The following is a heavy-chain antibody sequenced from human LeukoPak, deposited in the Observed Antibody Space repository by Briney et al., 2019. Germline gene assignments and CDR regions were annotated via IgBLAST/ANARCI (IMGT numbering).Heavy chain of an antibody. CDR1: GYSFISYW. J-gene: IGHJ4*02. Sequence: GESLKISCKGSGYSFISYWIGWVRQMPGKGLEWMGIIYPGDSDTRHSPSFQGQVTISADKSINTAYLQWSSLKASGTAMYYCARWWRGTAGTVDYWGQGTLVTVSS. CDR2: IYPGDSDT. D-gene: IGHD6-19*01. V-gene: IGHV5-51*01. CDR3: ARWWRGTAGTVDY.